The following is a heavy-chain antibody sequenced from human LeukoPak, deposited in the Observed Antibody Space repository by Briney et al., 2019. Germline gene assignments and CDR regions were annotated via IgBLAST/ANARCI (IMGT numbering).Heavy chain of an antibody. CDR2: ISAYNGNT. D-gene: IGHD6-19*01. CDR1: GYTFTSYG. Sequence: ASVKVSCKASGYTFTSYGISWVRQAPGQGLEWMGWISAYNGNTNYAQKLQGRVTMTTDTSTSTAYMELRSLRSDDTAVHYCARVEPSGWYDYYYYYMDVWGKGTTVTVSS. J-gene: IGHJ6*03. CDR3: ARVEPSGWYDYYYYYMDV. V-gene: IGHV1-18*01.